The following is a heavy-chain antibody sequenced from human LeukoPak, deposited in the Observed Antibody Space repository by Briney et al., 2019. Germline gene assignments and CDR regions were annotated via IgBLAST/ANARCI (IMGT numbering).Heavy chain of an antibody. CDR2: IYHSGST. J-gene: IGHJ3*02. V-gene: IGHV4-30-2*01. CDR3: ARGVSYNWNLDAFDI. Sequence: PSETLSLTCTVSGGSISSGGYYWSWIRQPPGKGLEWIGYIYHSGSTYYNPSLKSRVTISVDRSKDQFSLKLSSVTAADTAVYYCARGVSYNWNLDAFDIWGQGTMVTVSS. D-gene: IGHD1-20*01. CDR1: GGSISSGGYY.